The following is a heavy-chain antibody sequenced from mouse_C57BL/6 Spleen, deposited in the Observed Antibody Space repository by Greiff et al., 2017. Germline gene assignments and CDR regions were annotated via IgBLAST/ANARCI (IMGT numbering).Heavy chain of an antibody. CDR1: GFTFTDYY. D-gene: IGHD2-1*01. CDR3: ARGAYGNFYYYAMDY. J-gene: IGHJ4*01. Sequence: VQLKQSGPVLVKPGPSVKISCKASGFTFTDYYMHWVKQSHGKSLEWIGLVNPYNGGTSYNQKFKGKATLTVDTSSSTAYMEINSLHSEDSAFYYCARGAYGNFYYYAMDYWGQGTSVTVSS. CDR2: VNPYNGGT. V-gene: IGHV1-36*01.